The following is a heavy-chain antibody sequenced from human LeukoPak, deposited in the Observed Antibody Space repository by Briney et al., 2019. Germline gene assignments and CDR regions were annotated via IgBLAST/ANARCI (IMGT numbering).Heavy chain of an antibody. V-gene: IGHV3-23*01. CDR1: GFTFSNYA. CDR3: AKDIAAAGIGDGFGY. Sequence: GGSLRLSCAASGFTFSNYAMSWVRQAPGKGLEWVSAISGSGGSTYYADSVKGRFTISRDNSKNTLYLQMNSLRAEDTAVYYCAKDIAAAGIGDGFGYWGQGTLVTVSS. CDR2: ISGSGGST. J-gene: IGHJ4*02. D-gene: IGHD6-13*01.